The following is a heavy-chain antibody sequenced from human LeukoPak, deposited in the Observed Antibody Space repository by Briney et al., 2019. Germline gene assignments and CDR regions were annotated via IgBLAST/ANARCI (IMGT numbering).Heavy chain of an antibody. Sequence: GGSLRLSCAASGFTFSNYWMTWVRQAPGKGLEWVADVKQDGSEKLYVNSVRGRFTISRDNAKMSPFLQMNSLRAEDTALYYCARDNGVVHGVYYMDVWGKGTTVTVS. CDR3: ARDNGVVHGVYYMDV. D-gene: IGHD3-3*01. J-gene: IGHJ6*03. V-gene: IGHV3-7*01. CDR1: GFTFSNYW. CDR2: VKQDGSEK.